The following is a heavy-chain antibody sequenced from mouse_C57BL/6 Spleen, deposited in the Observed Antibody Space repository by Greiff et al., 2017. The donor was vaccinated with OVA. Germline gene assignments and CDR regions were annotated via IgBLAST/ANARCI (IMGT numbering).Heavy chain of an antibody. CDR3: ARALETAQGYWYFDV. CDR1: GFNIKNTY. CDR2: IDPANGNT. Sequence: VHVKQSVAELVRPGASVKLSCTASGFNIKNTYMHWVKQRPEQGLEWIGRIDPANGNTKYAPKFQGKATITADTSSNTAYLQLSSLTSEDTAIYYGARALETAQGYWYFDVWGTGTTVTVSS. J-gene: IGHJ1*03. D-gene: IGHD3-2*02. V-gene: IGHV14-3*01.